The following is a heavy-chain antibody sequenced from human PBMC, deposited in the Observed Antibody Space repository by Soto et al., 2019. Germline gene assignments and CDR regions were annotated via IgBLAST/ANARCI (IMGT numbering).Heavy chain of an antibody. V-gene: IGHV4-30-4*01. J-gene: IGHJ6*02. CDR1: GGSISSGDYY. Sequence: PSETLSLTCTVSGGSISSGDYYWSWIRQPPGKGLEWIGYIYYSGSTYYNPSLKSRVTISVDTSKNQFSLKLSSVTAADTAMYYCVTRGSPRRGMDVWGQGTTVTVSS. D-gene: IGHD5-12*01. CDR3: VTRGSPRRGMDV. CDR2: IYYSGST.